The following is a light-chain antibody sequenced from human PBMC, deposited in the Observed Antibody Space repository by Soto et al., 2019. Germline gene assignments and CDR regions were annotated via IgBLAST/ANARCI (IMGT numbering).Light chain of an antibody. CDR1: NTDIGGYNY. J-gene: IGLJ1*01. Sequence: SVLKQPDSGSAALREAIPITCNGNNTDIGGYNYVSWYQQHPGKAPKLVIYDVTSRPSGIPNRFSGSKSGFTASLTISGLQAEDDAHSFCSSYRSYRTLEVFGTGTKVTVL. CDR2: DVT. V-gene: IGLV2-14*03. CDR3: SSYRSYRTLEV.